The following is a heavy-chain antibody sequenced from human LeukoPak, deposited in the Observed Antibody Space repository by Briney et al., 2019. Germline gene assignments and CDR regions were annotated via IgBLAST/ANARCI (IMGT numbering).Heavy chain of an antibody. CDR1: GFTFSSYA. D-gene: IGHD2-15*01. CDR2: ISGSGDKI. Sequence: PGGSLRLSCAASGFTFSSYAMSWVRQGPGKGLEWVSAISGSGDKIFYADSVKGRFSISRDNSKNTLYLQMDGLRPEDTAVYYCAKSLSDGGSLDYWGQGTLVTVSA. V-gene: IGHV3-23*01. J-gene: IGHJ4*02. CDR3: AKSLSDGGSLDY.